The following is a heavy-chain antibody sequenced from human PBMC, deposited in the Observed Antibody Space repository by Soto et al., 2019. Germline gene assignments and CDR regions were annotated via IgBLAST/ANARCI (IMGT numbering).Heavy chain of an antibody. V-gene: IGHV1-3*01. CDR2: INAGNGNT. D-gene: IGHD1-1*01. J-gene: IGHJ3*02. CDR1: GYTFTSYA. CDR3: ARASPREMEQQTIVVFDI. Sequence: ASVKVSCKASGYTFTSYAMHWVRQAPGQRLEWMGWINAGNGNTKYSQKFQGRVTITRDKSTSTAYMELSSLRSEDTAVYYCARASPREMEQQTIVVFDIWGQGTMVTV.